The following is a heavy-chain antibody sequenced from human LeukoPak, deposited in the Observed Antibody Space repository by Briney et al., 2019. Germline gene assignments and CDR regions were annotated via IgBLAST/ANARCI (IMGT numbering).Heavy chain of an antibody. CDR1: GFTFNNHD. V-gene: IGHV3-23*01. D-gene: IGHD3-10*01. CDR2: IDDGGINT. Sequence: GGSLRLSCAASGFTFNNHDMTWVRQAPGKGLEWVSTIDDGGINTYYADSVKGRFTISRDNSKNTLYLQMNSLRAEDTAVYYCAKDTVLLWFGEVDYWGQGTLVTVSS. J-gene: IGHJ4*02. CDR3: AKDTVLLWFGEVDY.